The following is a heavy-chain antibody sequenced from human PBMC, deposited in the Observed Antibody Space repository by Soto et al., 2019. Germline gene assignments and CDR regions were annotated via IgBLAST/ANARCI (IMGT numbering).Heavy chain of an antibody. CDR2: ISWNSGNI. V-gene: IGHV3-9*01. CDR3: AKGAVTSIFGYFDY. J-gene: IGHJ4*02. D-gene: IGHD3-3*01. CDR1: GFTFDDFA. Sequence: EVHLVESGGGLVQPGRSLRLSCAASGFTFDDFAMHWVRQVPGKGLEWVSSISWNSGNIVYADSVKGRFTISRDSAKNSLYLQMNSLRTEDTALYYCAKGAVTSIFGYFDYWGQGTLASVSS.